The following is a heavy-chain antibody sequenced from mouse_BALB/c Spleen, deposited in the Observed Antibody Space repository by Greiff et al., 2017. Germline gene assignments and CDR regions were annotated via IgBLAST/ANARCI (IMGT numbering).Heavy chain of an antibody. D-gene: IGHD2-3*01. CDR3: ARGDDGYSWYFDV. V-gene: IGHV1-18*01. CDR1: GYTFTDYN. Sequence: EVQLQQFGAELVKPGASVKISCKASGYTFTDYNMDWVKQSHGKSLEWIGDINPNYDSTSYNQKFKGKATLTVDKSSSTAYIQLSSLTSEDSAVYYCARGDDGYSWYFDVWGAGTTVTVSS. J-gene: IGHJ1*01. CDR2: INPNYDST.